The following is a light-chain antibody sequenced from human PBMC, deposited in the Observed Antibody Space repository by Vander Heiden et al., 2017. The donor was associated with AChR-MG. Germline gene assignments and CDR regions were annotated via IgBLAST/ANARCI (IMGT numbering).Light chain of an antibody. V-gene: IGKV2-28*01. Sequence: DIVMTQSPLSLPVTPGEPASISCRSSQSLLHSNENNYLDWFLQKPGQSPQLLIYLGSNRASGVPDRFSGSGSGTEFTLEISRVEAEDVGVHYCMQALQTPPTFGQGTKVEIK. CDR3: MQALQTPPT. CDR1: QSLLHSNENNY. J-gene: IGKJ1*01. CDR2: LGS.